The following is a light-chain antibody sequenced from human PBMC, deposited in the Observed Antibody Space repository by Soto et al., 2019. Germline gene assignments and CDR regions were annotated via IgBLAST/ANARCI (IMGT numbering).Light chain of an antibody. CDR2: KAS. J-gene: IGKJ1*01. CDR3: QQYNSAWT. Sequence: DFQMTQSPSTLSASVGDRVSITCRASQSISSWLAWYQQEPGKAPKLLINKASSLESGVPSRFSGSGSGTDFTLTISSLQPDDFATYYCQQYNSAWTFGQGTKVDIK. CDR1: QSISSW. V-gene: IGKV1-5*03.